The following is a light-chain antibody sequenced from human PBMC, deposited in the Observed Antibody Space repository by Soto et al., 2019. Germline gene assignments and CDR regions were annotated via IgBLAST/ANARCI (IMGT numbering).Light chain of an antibody. Sequence: DIQMTQSPSSLSASVGDTVTITCRASQGIIDYLAWYQQRPGKVPKLLIYAASTLQTGVSSRFSGSGAGTEFTLTINSLQTEDVGPYYCQKYETAPQTFGQGTRVEIK. CDR1: QGIIDY. V-gene: IGKV1-27*01. CDR3: QKYETAPQT. CDR2: AAS. J-gene: IGKJ1*01.